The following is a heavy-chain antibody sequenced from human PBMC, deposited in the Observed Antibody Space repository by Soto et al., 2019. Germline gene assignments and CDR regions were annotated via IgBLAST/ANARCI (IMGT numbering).Heavy chain of an antibody. CDR3: AQDRTVKDRYYCYGMDV. V-gene: IGHV1-24*01. Sequence: ASVKVSCKVSGYTLTELSMHWVRQAPGKGLEWMGGFDPEDGETIYAQKFQGRVTMTEDTSTDTAYMELSSLRSEDTAVYYCAQDRTVKDRYYCYGMDVWGQGTTVTVSS. J-gene: IGHJ6*02. CDR2: FDPEDGET. CDR1: GYTLTELS.